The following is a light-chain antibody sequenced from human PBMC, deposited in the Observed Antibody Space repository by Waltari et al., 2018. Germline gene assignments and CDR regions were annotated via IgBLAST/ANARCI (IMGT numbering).Light chain of an antibody. Sequence: QSDLTQPASVSGSPGQSITIPCTGTNSDVGAYAYVSWYQQYPGKAPKLVIFDVSSRPSGASGRFSGSKSGNTASLIISHLQAEDEADYYCSSYTTNRHYVFGAGTKVTVL. CDR3: SSYTTNRHYV. V-gene: IGLV2-14*01. CDR1: NSDVGAYAY. J-gene: IGLJ1*01. CDR2: DVS.